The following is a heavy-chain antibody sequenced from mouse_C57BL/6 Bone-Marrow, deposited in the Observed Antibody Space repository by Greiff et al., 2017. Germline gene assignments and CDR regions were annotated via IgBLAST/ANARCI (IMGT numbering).Heavy chain of an antibody. CDR2: IYPGDGDT. Sequence: QVQLKEPGPELVKPGASVKISCKASGYAFSSSWMNWVTQRPGKGLAWIGRIYPGDGDTNYNGKFKGKATLTADKSSSTAYMQLSSLTSEDSAVYFCAKGISNYPYYAMDYGGQGTSVTVSS. J-gene: IGHJ4*01. D-gene: IGHD2-5*01. CDR3: AKGISNYPYYAMDY. CDR1: GYAFSSSW. V-gene: IGHV1-82*01.